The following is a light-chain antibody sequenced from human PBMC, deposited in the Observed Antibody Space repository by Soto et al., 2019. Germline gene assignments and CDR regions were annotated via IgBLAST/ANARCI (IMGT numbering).Light chain of an antibody. Sequence: QSALTQPASVSGSPGQSITISCTGTSSDVGGYNYVSWYQQHPGKAPKLMIYEVSNRPSGVSHRFSGSKSGNTASLTISGLPAEDEADYYCSSYTSSSTRVFGGGTKLTVL. CDR3: SSYTSSSTRV. V-gene: IGLV2-14*01. J-gene: IGLJ3*02. CDR1: SSDVGGYNY. CDR2: EVS.